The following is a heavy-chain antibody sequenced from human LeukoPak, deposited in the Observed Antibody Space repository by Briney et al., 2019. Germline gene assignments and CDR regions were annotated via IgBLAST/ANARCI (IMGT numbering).Heavy chain of an antibody. D-gene: IGHD3-10*01. CDR3: VTEHVDRAFTRSFEI. V-gene: IGHV3-23*01. CDR2: ISDTRT. Sequence: PGGSLRLSCAASGFTFSTNPMSWVRQAPGKGLEWVSAISDTRTYYAAAVKGRFTISRDNSKNTVFLQMNSLRAEDTAVYYCVTEHVDRAFTRSFEIWGQGTVVTVSS. CDR1: GFTFSTNP. J-gene: IGHJ3*02.